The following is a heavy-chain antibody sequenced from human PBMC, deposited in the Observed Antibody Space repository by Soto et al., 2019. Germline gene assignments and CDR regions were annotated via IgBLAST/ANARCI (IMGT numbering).Heavy chain of an antibody. CDR3: AHRPDYYDSSGYYSSHYYFDY. CDR2: IYWNDDK. D-gene: IGHD3-22*01. V-gene: IGHV2-5*01. CDR1: GFSLSTSGVG. Sequence: QITLKESGPTLVKPTQTLTLTCTFSGFSLSTSGVGVGWIRQPPGKALEWLALIYWNDDKRYSPSLKSRLTITKDTSKNQVVLTMTNMDPVDTATYYCAHRPDYYDSSGYYSSHYYFDYWGQGTLVTVSS. J-gene: IGHJ4*02.